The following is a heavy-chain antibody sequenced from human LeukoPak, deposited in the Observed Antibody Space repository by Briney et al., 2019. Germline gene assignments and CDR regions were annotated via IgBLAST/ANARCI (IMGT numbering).Heavy chain of an antibody. J-gene: IGHJ4*02. V-gene: IGHV3-33*08. CDR2: VWYDGSNK. Sequence: GGSLRLSCAASGFTFSSYAMSWVRQAPGKGLEWVAVVWYDGSNKHYADSVKGRFTISRDNSNNTLYLQMNSLRAEDTAVYYCARDPKYSNSWFFDYWGQGTLVTVSS. CDR3: ARDPKYSNSWFFDY. CDR1: GFTFSSYA. D-gene: IGHD6-13*01.